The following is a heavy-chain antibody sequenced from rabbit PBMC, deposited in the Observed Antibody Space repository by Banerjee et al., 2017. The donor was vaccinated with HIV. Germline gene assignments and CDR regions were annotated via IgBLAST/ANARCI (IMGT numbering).Heavy chain of an antibody. CDR3: ARDLNAGTGWYVFNL. CDR1: GFSFSGSYY. V-gene: IGHV1S45*01. CDR2: IYTGSTGNT. Sequence: QEQLEESGGGLVQPEGSLTLTCTVSGFSFSGSYYMCWVRQAPGKGLEWIGCIYTGSTGNTYYANWAKGRFTISKTSSTTVTLQMTSLTAADTATYFCARDLNAGTGWYVFNLWGQGTLVTVS. J-gene: IGHJ4*01. D-gene: IGHD4-2*01.